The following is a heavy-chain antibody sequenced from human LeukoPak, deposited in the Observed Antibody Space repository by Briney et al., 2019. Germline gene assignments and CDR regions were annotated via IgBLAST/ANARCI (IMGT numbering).Heavy chain of an antibody. V-gene: IGHV4-59*01. Sequence: SETLSLTCTVSGGSITGYYWNWIRQPPGKGLEWIGYIYYSGSTNYNPSLKSRVTISVDTSKNQFSLKLSSVTAADTAVYYCARGPYYDSSGYLNDAFDIWGQGTMVTVSS. CDR3: ARGPYYDSSGYLNDAFDI. CDR2: IYYSGST. CDR1: GGSITGYY. D-gene: IGHD3-22*01. J-gene: IGHJ3*02.